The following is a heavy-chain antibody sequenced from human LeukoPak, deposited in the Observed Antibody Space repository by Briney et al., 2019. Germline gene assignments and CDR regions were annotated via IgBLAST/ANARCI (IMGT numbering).Heavy chain of an antibody. CDR2: IYHSGHT. V-gene: IGHV4-59*08. CDR3: ARHPFQYPFDH. CDR1: GASVSSDY. J-gene: IGHJ5*02. Sequence: SETLSLTCTVSGASVSSDYWSWIRQSPGKGLEWIGYIYHSGHTTSNPSLKSRVSLSLDTSNNQFSLKLSSVTAADTAVYYCARHPFQYPFDHWGQGTVVSVSS. D-gene: IGHD4-4*01.